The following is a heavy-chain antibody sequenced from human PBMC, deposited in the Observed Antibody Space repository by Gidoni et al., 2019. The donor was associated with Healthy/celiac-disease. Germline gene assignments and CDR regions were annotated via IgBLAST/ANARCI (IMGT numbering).Heavy chain of an antibody. J-gene: IGHJ4*02. V-gene: IGHV1-2*02. CDR2: INPNSGGT. CDR3: ARSVLGVWFGELLSGGY. CDR1: GSTFTGYY. D-gene: IGHD3-10*01. Sequence: QVQLVQSGAEVKKPGASVKVSCKASGSTFTGYYMHWVRQAPGQGLEWMGWINPNSGGTNYAQKFQGRVTMTRDTSISTAYMELSRLRSDDTAVYYCARSVLGVWFGELLSGGYWGQGTLVTVSS.